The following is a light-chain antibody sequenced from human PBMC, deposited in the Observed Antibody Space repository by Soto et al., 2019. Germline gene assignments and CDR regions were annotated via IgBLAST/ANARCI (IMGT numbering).Light chain of an antibody. CDR1: SSDVGRYNY. CDR2: DVS. CDR3: SSFTTSSTFV. V-gene: IGLV2-14*01. J-gene: IGLJ1*01. Sequence: QSVRAPSASVAWISGVAITISCTGTSSDVGRYNYVSWFQQHPGKAPKLLIYDVSNWPSGVSDRFSGSKSGNTASLTISGLQAEDEADYYCSSFTTSSTFVFGTGTKVTVL.